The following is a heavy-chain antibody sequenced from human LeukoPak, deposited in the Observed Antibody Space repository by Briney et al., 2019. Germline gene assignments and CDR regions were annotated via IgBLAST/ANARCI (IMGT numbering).Heavy chain of an antibody. Sequence: GGSLRLSCTASGFTFSNSEMKWVRQAPGKGLEGISYISTRGNTIYYADSVKGRFTISRDNAKNSLFLQMNSLRAEDTALYYCARGGSADDWGQGTLVTVSS. V-gene: IGHV3-48*03. J-gene: IGHJ4*02. CDR2: ISTRGNTI. D-gene: IGHD2-15*01. CDR1: GFTFSNSE. CDR3: ARGGSADD.